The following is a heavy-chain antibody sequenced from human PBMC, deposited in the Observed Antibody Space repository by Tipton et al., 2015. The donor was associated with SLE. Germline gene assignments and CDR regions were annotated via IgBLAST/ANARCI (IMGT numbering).Heavy chain of an antibody. Sequence: LVQSGASVKVSCKASGYTFTSYGVSWVRQAPGQGLEWMGWIAAYNFKTNYAQRFQGRVTMTADPSTSTAYMELRSLRSDDTAVYYCARILFDYYYYMDVWGKGTTVTVSS. J-gene: IGHJ6*03. V-gene: IGHV1-18*01. CDR1: GYTFTSYG. CDR2: IAAYNFKT. D-gene: IGHD3-3*01. CDR3: ARILFDYYYYMDV.